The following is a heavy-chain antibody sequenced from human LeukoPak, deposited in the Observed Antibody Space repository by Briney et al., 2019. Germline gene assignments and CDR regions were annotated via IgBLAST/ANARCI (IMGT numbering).Heavy chain of an antibody. J-gene: IGHJ4*02. CDR2: IRHDGSIK. V-gene: IGHV3-30*02. CDR1: GFIFSTNG. Sequence: GGSLRLSCAASGFIFSTNGMYWVRQAPGKGLEWVAFIRHDGSIKNYADSVKGRSTISRGNSKNTLYLQMNSLRAEDTAVYYCAKDSLADIDYWGQGTLVTVSS. D-gene: IGHD3-16*01. CDR3: AKDSLADIDY.